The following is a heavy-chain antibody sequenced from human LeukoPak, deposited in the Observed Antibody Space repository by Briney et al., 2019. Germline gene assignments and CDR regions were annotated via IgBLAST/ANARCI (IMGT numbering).Heavy chain of an antibody. CDR1: GFTFSSHA. J-gene: IGHJ4*02. CDR3: AKDSGSGRPIGYFDY. D-gene: IGHD6-19*01. Sequence: GGSLRLSCAASGFTFSSHAMSWVRQAPGKGLEWVSAISGSGGSTYYADSVKGRFTISRDNSKNTLYLQMNSLRAEDTAVYYCAKDSGSGRPIGYFDYWGQGTLVTVSS. V-gene: IGHV3-23*01. CDR2: ISGSGGST.